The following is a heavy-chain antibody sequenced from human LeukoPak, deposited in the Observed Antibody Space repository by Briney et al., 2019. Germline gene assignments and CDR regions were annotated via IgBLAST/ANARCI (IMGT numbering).Heavy chain of an antibody. Sequence: GGSLRLSCAASGFTFSDYYMSWIRQAPGKGLEWVSYISSSSSYTNYADSVKGRFTISRDNAKNSLYLQMNSLRAEDAAVYYCARSYYDSSGCFDYWGQGTLVTVSS. CDR3: ARSYYDSSGCFDY. CDR1: GFTFSDYY. D-gene: IGHD3-22*01. CDR2: ISSSSSYT. J-gene: IGHJ4*02. V-gene: IGHV3-11*03.